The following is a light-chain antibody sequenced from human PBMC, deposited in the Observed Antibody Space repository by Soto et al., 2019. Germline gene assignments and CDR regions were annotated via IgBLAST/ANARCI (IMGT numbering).Light chain of an antibody. Sequence: SVLTQPPSVTGAPGQRVTISCTESSSNIGANYDVHWYQHRPGTAPKLLIFGNNNRPSGVPDRFSGSKSGTSASLAITGLQAEDEGDYYCQSYDRTLSARYVFGTGNKVTVL. CDR1: SSNIGANYD. CDR3: QSYDRTLSARYV. CDR2: GNN. J-gene: IGLJ1*01. V-gene: IGLV1-40*01.